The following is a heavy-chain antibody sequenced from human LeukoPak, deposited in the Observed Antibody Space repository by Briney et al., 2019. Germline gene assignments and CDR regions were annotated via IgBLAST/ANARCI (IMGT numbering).Heavy chain of an antibody. J-gene: IGHJ4*02. CDR1: GGSFSGYY. CDR3: ARGLGYCSSTSCSPRGYYFDY. V-gene: IGHV4-34*01. CDR2: INHSGST. Sequence: PSETLSLTCAVYGGSFSGYYWSWIRQPPGKGLEWIGEINHSGSTNYNPSLKSRATISVDTSKNQFSLKLSSVTAADTAVYYCARGLGYCSSTSCSPRGYYFDYWGQGTLVTVSS. D-gene: IGHD2-2*01.